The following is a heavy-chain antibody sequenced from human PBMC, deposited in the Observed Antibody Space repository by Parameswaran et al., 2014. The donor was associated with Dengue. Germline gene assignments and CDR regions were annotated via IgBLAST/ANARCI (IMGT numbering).Heavy chain of an antibody. CDR2: IYSGGST. D-gene: IGHD2-15*01. Sequence: APRKGLEWVSVIYSGGSTYYADSVKGRFTISRDNSKNTLYLQMNSLRAEDTAVYYCARGRAGYYFDYWGQGTLVTVSS. J-gene: IGHJ4*02. CDR3: ARGRAGYYFDY. V-gene: IGHV3-66*01.